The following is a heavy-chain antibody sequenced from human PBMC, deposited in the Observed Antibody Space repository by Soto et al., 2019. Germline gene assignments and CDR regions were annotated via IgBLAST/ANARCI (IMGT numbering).Heavy chain of an antibody. J-gene: IGHJ4*02. CDR1: GFTFTAYA. V-gene: IGHV3-23*01. D-gene: IGHD6-19*01. CDR2: VENSGVTT. Sequence: GGSLRLSCAASGFTFTAYAMVWVRQAPGKGLEWVAAVENSGVTTYHSDSVRGRFTISRDNSKNTLFLQMSSLRVEDTAVYYWAKDATRTSGWYYFDYWGQGAMVTV. CDR3: AKDATRTSGWYYFDY.